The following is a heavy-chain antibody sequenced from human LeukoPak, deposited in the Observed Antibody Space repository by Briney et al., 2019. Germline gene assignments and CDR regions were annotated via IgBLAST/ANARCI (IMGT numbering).Heavy chain of an antibody. Sequence: GASVKVSCKASGDTFTVYYMHWVRQAPGHGLEWMGRINPDTGGTDYAQKFQGRVTMTRDTSITTAYMELSRLRSDDTAVYYCARAGWTDAFDIWGQGTMVTVSS. CDR2: INPDTGGT. D-gene: IGHD3/OR15-3a*01. J-gene: IGHJ3*02. CDR1: GDTFTVYY. V-gene: IGHV1-2*06. CDR3: ARAGWTDAFDI.